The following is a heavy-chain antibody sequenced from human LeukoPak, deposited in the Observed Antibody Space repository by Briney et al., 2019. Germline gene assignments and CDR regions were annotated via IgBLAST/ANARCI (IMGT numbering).Heavy chain of an antibody. J-gene: IGHJ5*02. V-gene: IGHV1-69*13. CDR2: IIPIFGTA. CDR1: GGTFSSYA. D-gene: IGHD3-22*01. CDR3: ARDVRDYYDSSGPNWFDP. Sequence: ASVKVSCKASGGTFSSYAISWMRQAPGQGLEWMGGIIPIFGTANYAQKFQGRVTITADESTSTAYMELSSLRSEDTAVYYCARDVRDYYDSSGPNWFDPWGQGTLVTVSS.